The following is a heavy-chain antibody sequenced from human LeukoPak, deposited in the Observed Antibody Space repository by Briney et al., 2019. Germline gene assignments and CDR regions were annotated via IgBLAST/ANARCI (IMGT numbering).Heavy chain of an antibody. CDR3: ARDLAYSRLDY. CDR1: GLTFSSSW. V-gene: IGHV3-7*01. CDR2: INPDGNKK. J-gene: IGHJ4*02. D-gene: IGHD5-18*01. Sequence: GGSLRLSCAVSGLTFSSSWMDWVRQAPGKGLEWVASINPDGNKKYSADSVKGRFTISRDNAENSVYLQMNSLRVEDTAFYYCARDLAYSRLDYWGQGMLVTVSS.